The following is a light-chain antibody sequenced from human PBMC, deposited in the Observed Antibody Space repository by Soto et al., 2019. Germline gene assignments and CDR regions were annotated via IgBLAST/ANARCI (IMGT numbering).Light chain of an antibody. Sequence: DIQMTQSPSSLSASVGDRVTITCRASEGITNYLAWYQQKPGKAPKLLIYASSTLQSGAPSRFSGSGSGTDFTLTISSLQPEDVATYYWQKYNSAPTWTFGQGTKVEVK. CDR3: QKYNSAPTWT. V-gene: IGKV1-27*01. CDR1: EGITNY. J-gene: IGKJ1*01. CDR2: ASS.